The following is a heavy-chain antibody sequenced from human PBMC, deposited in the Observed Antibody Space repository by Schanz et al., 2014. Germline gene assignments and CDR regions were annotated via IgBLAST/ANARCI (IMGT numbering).Heavy chain of an antibody. J-gene: IGHJ4*02. CDR3: ARESSNDIVLVPGAVFDH. D-gene: IGHD2-2*01. CDR2: ISSGGGST. Sequence: EEQLVESGGGLVQPGGSLRLSCASSGFSFTTYAMSWVRQAPGKGLEWVSSISSGGGSTYYADSVKGRFTISRDNSKNTVYLQMNSLRPGDTAVYYCARESSNDIVLVPGAVFDHWGQGILVTVSS. V-gene: IGHV3-23*04. CDR1: GFSFTTYA.